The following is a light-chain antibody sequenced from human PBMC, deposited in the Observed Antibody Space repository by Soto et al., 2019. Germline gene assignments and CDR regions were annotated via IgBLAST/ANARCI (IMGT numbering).Light chain of an antibody. CDR1: QSVSSN. J-gene: IGKJ1*01. Sequence: EIVMTQSPATLSVSPGERATLSCRASQSVSSNLAWYQQKPGQAPRLLIYGASTRATGIPARFSGSGSGTEFTLTISSPQSEEFAVYFCQQYNNWWTFGQGTKVEIK. V-gene: IGKV3-15*01. CDR2: GAS. CDR3: QQYNNWWT.